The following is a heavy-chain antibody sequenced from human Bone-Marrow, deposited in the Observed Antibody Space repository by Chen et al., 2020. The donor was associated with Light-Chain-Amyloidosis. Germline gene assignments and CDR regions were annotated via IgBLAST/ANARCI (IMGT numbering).Heavy chain of an antibody. CDR1: GYTFPNYW. CDR2: IYPDDSDA. V-gene: IGHV5-51*07. D-gene: IGHD5-12*01. CDR3: ARRRDGYNFDY. J-gene: IGHJ4*02. Sequence: EVQLEQSGPEVNKPGESLKISCKGSGYTFPNYWIGCVDQMPGKGLEWMGVIYPDDSDARDSPSFEGQVTISADKSITTAYLQWRSLKASDTAMYYCARRRDGYNFDYWGQGTLVTVSS.